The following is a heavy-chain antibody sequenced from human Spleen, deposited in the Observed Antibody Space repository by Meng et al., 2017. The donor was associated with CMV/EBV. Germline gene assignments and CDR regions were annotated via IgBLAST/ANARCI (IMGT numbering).Heavy chain of an antibody. Sequence: GGSLRLSCAASGFPFDDYAMHWVRQAPGKGPEWVSGISWNSGNIGYADSVKGRFIISRDNAKNSLYLQMNTLGPEDTALYYCTRSGLGMDVWGQGTTVTVSS. CDR2: ISWNSGNI. J-gene: IGHJ6*02. D-gene: IGHD5-12*01. CDR1: GFPFDDYA. V-gene: IGHV3-9*01. CDR3: TRSGLGMDV.